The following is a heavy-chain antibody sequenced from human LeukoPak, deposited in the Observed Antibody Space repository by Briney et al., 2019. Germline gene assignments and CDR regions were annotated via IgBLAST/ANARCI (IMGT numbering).Heavy chain of an antibody. CDR3: AKEWEGYSNYGLGYFDH. CDR1: GFTFSSYG. Sequence: PGGSLRLSCAASGFTFSSYGMHWVRQAPGKGLEWVAVIRYDGSNKYYADSVKGRFTISRDNSKNTLYLQMNSLRAEDTAVYYCAKEWEGYSNYGLGYFDHWGQGTLVTVSS. CDR2: IRYDGSNK. D-gene: IGHD4-11*01. J-gene: IGHJ4*02. V-gene: IGHV3-30*02.